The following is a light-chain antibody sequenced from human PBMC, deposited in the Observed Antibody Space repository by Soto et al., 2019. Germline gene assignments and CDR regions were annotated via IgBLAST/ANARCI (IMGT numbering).Light chain of an antibody. V-gene: IGLV7-43*01. J-gene: IGLJ1*01. Sequence: QTVVTQEGSVTVSPGGTVTLTCAPTTGAVSSGNFPSWFQQKPGQPPRALIYSVDSKPSWTPARFSGALLEGKAALTLSRVQPEDEAEYYCILYYGPAGVFGSGTNLTVL. CDR1: TGAVSSGNF. CDR2: SVD. CDR3: ILYYGPAGV.